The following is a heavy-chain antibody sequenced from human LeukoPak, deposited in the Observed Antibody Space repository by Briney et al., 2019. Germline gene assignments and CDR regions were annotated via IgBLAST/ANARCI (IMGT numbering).Heavy chain of an antibody. Sequence: GGSLRLSCAASGFTFSGSAMSWVRQAPGKGLEWVGRIKSKTDGGTTDYAAPVKGRFTISRDDSKNTLYLQMNSLKTEDTAVYYCSTEGYTYGYHSFDIWGQGTMVTVSS. CDR3: STEGYTYGYHSFDI. CDR1: GFTFSGSA. CDR2: IKSKTDGGTT. D-gene: IGHD5-18*01. V-gene: IGHV3-15*01. J-gene: IGHJ3*02.